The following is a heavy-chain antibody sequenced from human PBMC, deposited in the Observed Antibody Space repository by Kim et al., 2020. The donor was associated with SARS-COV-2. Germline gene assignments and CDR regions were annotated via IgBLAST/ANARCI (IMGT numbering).Heavy chain of an antibody. V-gene: IGHV1-69*13. CDR2: IIPIFGTA. Sequence: SVKVSCKASGGTFSSYAISWVRQAPGQGLEWMGGIIPIFGTANYAQKFQGRVTITADEATSTAYMELSSQRSEDTAVYYCARWYCDILTVQSRFYYYYG. D-gene: IGHD3-9*01. CDR3: ARWYCDILTVQSRFYYYYG. J-gene: IGHJ6*01. CDR1: GGTFSSYA.